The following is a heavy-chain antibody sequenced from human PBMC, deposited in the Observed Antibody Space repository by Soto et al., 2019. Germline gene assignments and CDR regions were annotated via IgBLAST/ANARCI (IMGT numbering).Heavy chain of an antibody. CDR1: GYTFTSYA. CDR3: ASDPQDSGYIDF. CDR2: INGGNGKT. J-gene: IGHJ4*02. D-gene: IGHD1-26*01. V-gene: IGHV1-3*01. Sequence: QVHLVQSGAEVKKPGASVQVSCKASGYTFTSYAMHWVRQAPGQRLEWMGWINGGNGKTTYSQKFQGRVTIIGDTSARTAYMELSSLRSEDTAVYYCASDPQDSGYIDFWGRGTLVTVSS.